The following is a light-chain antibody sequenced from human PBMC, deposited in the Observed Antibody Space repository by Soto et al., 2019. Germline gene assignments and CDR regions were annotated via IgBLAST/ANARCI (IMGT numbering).Light chain of an antibody. V-gene: IGLV2-23*01. Sequence: QSALTQPASVSGSPGQSITISCTGTSSDVGSYNLVSWYQQHPGKAPKLMIYEGSKRPSGVSNSFSGSKSGNTASLTISGLQAEDEADSYCCSYAGSSSLYVFGTGTKLTVL. CDR1: SSDVGSYNL. CDR2: EGS. J-gene: IGLJ1*01. CDR3: CSYAGSSSLYV.